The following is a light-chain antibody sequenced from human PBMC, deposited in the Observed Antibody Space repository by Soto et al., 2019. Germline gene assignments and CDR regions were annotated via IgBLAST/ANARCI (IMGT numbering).Light chain of an antibody. CDR1: SSDVGGYNS. J-gene: IGLJ2*01. CDR2: EVS. V-gene: IGLV2-14*01. Sequence: QSALTQPASLSGSPGQSITISCTGTSSDVGGYNSVSWYQHHPGKAPKLMIYEVSNRPSGVSNRFSGSKSGNTASLTISGLQAEDEADYYCTSYTSSTTVVFGEGTQLTVL. CDR3: TSYTSSTTVV.